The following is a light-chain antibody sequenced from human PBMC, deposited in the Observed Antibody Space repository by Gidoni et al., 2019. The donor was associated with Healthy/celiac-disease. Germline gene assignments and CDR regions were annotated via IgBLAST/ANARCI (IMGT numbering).Light chain of an antibody. Sequence: IRMTQSPFSLSSSVGDRVTITCWASQGISSYLAWYQQKPAKAPKLFIYYASSLKSGVPARCSGSGSGTEYTLTISSLQPEDFATYYCQQYYSTPLFTFGPGTKVDIK. V-gene: IGKV1D-43*01. CDR3: QQYYSTPLFT. J-gene: IGKJ3*01. CDR2: YAS. CDR1: QGISSY.